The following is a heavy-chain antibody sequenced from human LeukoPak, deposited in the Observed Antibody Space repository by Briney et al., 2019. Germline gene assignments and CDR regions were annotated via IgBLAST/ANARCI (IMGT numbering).Heavy chain of an antibody. CDR2: IRYDESNK. CDR3: ARDYGGSSPFDY. Sequence: GGSLRLSCAASGFTFSIYGMHWVRQAPGKGLEWVAFIRYDESNKYYADSVKGRFTISRDNSKNTLYLQMDSLRPEDTAVYYCARDYGGSSPFDYWGQGTLVTVSS. D-gene: IGHD4-23*01. CDR1: GFTFSIYG. V-gene: IGHV3-30*02. J-gene: IGHJ4*02.